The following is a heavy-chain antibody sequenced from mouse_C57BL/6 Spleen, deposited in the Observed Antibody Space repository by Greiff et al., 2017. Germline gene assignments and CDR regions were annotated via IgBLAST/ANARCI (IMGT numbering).Heavy chain of an antibody. V-gene: IGHV1-69*01. Sequence: QVQLQQSGAELVMPGASVKLSCKASGYTFTSYWMHWVKQRPGQGLEWIGEIDPSDSYTNYNQKFKGKSTLTVDKSSSTAYMQLSSLTSEDAAVYYCAKYGSIYEGFDYWGQGTTLTVYS. D-gene: IGHD1-1*01. CDR1: GYTFTSYW. CDR2: IDPSDSYT. J-gene: IGHJ2*01. CDR3: AKYGSIYEGFDY.